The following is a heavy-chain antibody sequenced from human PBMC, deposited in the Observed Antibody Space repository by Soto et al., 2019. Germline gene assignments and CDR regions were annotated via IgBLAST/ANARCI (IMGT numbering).Heavy chain of an antibody. J-gene: IGHJ6*02. Sequence: GGSLRLSCAASGFTFSSYAMSWVRQAPGKGLEWVSAISGSGGSTYYADSVKGRFTISRDNSKNTLYLQMNSLRAEDTAVYYCAKGEYISSGYKTYYYYYGMDVWGQGTTVTVSS. CDR3: AKGEYISSGYKTYYYYYGMDV. CDR2: ISGSGGST. CDR1: GFTFSSYA. D-gene: IGHD6-13*01. V-gene: IGHV3-23*01.